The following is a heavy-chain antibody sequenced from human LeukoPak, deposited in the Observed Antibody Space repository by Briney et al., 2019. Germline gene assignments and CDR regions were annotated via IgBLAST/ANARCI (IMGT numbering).Heavy chain of an antibody. CDR3: ARSDYGGNSGGGDY. J-gene: IGHJ4*02. CDR2: ISYDGSNK. CDR1: GFTFSSYA. Sequence: GGSLRLSCAASGFTFSSYAMHWVRQAPGKGLEGVAVISYDGSNKYYADSVKGRFTISRDNSKNTLYLQMNSLRAEDTAVYYCARSDYGGNSGGGDYWGQGTLVTVSS. D-gene: IGHD4-23*01. V-gene: IGHV3-30*04.